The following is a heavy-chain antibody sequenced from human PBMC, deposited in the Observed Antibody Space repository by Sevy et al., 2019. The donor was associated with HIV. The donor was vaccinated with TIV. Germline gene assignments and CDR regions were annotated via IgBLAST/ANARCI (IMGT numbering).Heavy chain of an antibody. CDR3: ASGEGSSWQAEYFHY. Sequence: GGSLRLSCAASGFIFSNYSMHWVRQAPGKGLEWVAVISYDGSSKYYANPVKGRFTISRDNSKNTLFLRVNSLRRGDTAVYYCASGEGSSWQAEYFHYWGQGTLVTVSS. CDR2: ISYDGSSK. D-gene: IGHD6-13*01. CDR1: GFIFSNYS. V-gene: IGHV3-30-3*01. J-gene: IGHJ1*01.